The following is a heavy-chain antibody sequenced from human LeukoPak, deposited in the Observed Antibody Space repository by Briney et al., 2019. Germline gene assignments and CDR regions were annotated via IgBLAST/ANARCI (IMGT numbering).Heavy chain of an antibody. Sequence: PGGSLRLSCAASGFTFSSYGMHWVRQAPGKGLEWVAVISYDGSNKYYADSVKGRFTISRDNSKNTLYLQMNSLRAEDTAVYYCAKDQVGSGAGFTYYFDYWGQGTLVTVSS. V-gene: IGHV3-30*18. J-gene: IGHJ4*02. CDR2: ISYDGSNK. CDR1: GFTFSSYG. CDR3: AKDQVGSGAGFTYYFDY. D-gene: IGHD3-10*01.